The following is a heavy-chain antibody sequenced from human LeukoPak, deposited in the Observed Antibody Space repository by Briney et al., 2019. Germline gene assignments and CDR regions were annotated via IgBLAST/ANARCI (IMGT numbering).Heavy chain of an antibody. CDR3: ARGYCSGGGCYSVENWFGP. CDR2: INPNSGGT. CDR1: GYTFTGYY. Sequence: ASVKVSCKASGYTFTGYYIFWVRQAPGQGLKWMGRINPNSGGTQYAQEFQGRVTMTRDTSISTAYMELSRLRSDDTAVYYCARGYCSGGGCYSVENWFGPWGQGTLVTVSS. D-gene: IGHD2-15*01. V-gene: IGHV1-2*06. J-gene: IGHJ5*02.